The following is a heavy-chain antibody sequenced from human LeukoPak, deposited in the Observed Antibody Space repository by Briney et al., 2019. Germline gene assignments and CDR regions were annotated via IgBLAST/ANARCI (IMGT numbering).Heavy chain of an antibody. Sequence: PGGSLRLSCAASGFTFSDHYMSWIRQAPGKGLEWVSYISSSSGFTNYADSVKGRFTISRDNAKNSLYLQMNSLRAEDTAVYYCARDLPRGGIRSYWGQGTLVTVSS. CDR3: ARDLPRGGIRSY. CDR2: ISSSSGFT. D-gene: IGHD3-10*01. J-gene: IGHJ4*02. V-gene: IGHV3-11*05. CDR1: GFTFSDHY.